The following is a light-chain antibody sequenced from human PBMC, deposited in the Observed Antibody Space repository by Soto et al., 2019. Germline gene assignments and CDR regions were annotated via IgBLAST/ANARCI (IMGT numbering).Light chain of an antibody. CDR3: QKCDSLPI. V-gene: IGKV1-33*01. J-gene: IGKJ3*01. Sequence: DIQMTQSPSSLSASVGDRVTITFQASHDITSYLNWYQHKPGTAPKLLIYDASILEAGVPSRFSGSASGTDVAFTSSRLQPEDVPTYYCQKCDSLPIFGPGTTVDF. CDR1: HDITSY. CDR2: DAS.